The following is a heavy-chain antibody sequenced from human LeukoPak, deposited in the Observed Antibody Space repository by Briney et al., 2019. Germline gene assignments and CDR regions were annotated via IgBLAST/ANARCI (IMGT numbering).Heavy chain of an antibody. V-gene: IGHV4-34*01. CDR2: INHSGST. D-gene: IGHD1-26*01. CDR1: GGSFSGYY. CDR3: AHPAWELTL. Sequence: PSETLSLTCAVSGGSFSGYYWSWIRQPPGKGLEWIGEINHSGSTNYNSSLKSRVTISVDTSKNQFSLKLSSVTAADTAVYYCAHPAWELTLWGQGTLVTVSS. J-gene: IGHJ4*02.